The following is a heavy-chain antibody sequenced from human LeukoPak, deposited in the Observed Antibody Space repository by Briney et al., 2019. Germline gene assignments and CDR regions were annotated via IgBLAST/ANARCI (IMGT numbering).Heavy chain of an antibody. J-gene: IGHJ6*03. D-gene: IGHD3-10*01. V-gene: IGHV4-38-2*02. Sequence: SETLSLTCTVSGYSISSGYYWGWIRQPPGEGLEWIGSIYHSGSTYYNPSLKSRVTISVDTSKNQFSLKLSSVTAADTAVYYCAREGGSGSYYLNYYMDVWGKGTTVTVSS. CDR1: GYSISSGYY. CDR2: IYHSGST. CDR3: AREGGSGSYYLNYYMDV.